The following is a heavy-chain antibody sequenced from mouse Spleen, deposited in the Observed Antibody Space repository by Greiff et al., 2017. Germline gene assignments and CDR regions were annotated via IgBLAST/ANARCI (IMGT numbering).Heavy chain of an antibody. CDR2: IHPNSGST. CDR1: GYTFTSYW. V-gene: IGHV1-64*01. J-gene: IGHJ2*01. D-gene: IGHD2-4*01. CDR3: ARGMTTTREGYYFDY. Sequence: QVQLQQPGAELVKPGASVKLSCKASGYTFTSYWMHWVKQRPGQGLEWIGMIHPNSGSTNYNEKFKSKATLTVDKSSSTAYMQLSSLTSEDSAVYYCARGMTTTREGYYFDYWGQGTTLTVSS.